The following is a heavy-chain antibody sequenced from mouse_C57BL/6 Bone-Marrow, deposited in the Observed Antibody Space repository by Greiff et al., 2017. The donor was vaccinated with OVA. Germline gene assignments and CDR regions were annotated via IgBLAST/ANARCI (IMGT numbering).Heavy chain of an antibody. CDR1: GYAFSSYW. J-gene: IGHJ2*01. V-gene: IGHV1-80*01. CDR3: AREGLPYYFYY. D-gene: IGHD2-4*01. Sequence: QVQLQQSGAELVKPGASVKISCKASGYAFSSYWMNWVKQRPGKGLEWIGQIYPGDGDTNYNGKFKGKATLTADKSSSTAYMQLSSLTSEDSAVYFCAREGLPYYFYYWGQGTTLTVSS. CDR2: IYPGDGDT.